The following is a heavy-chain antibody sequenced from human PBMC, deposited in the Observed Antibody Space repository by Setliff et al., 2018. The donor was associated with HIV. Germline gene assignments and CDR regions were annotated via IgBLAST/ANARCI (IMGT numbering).Heavy chain of an antibody. CDR1: GGTFSNYA. D-gene: IGHD3-3*01. V-gene: IGHV1-69*06. Sequence: SVKVSCKASGGTFSNYAINWVRQAPGQGLEWMGRIIPIFGTPIYAQKFQGRVTMTEDTSIDTAYMRMSSLRSEDTAVYYCATRPRDDFWSGFDYWGRGTLVTVSS. CDR2: IIPIFGTP. CDR3: ATRPRDDFWSGFDY. J-gene: IGHJ4*02.